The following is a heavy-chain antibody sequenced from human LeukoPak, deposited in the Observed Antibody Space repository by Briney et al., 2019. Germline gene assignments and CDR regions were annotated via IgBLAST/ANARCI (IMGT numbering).Heavy chain of an antibody. V-gene: IGHV1-24*01. Sequence: ASVKVSGKVSGYTLTELSMHWVRQAPGKGLEWMGGFDPEDGETIYAQKFQGRVTMTEDTSTDTAYMELSSLRSEDTAVYYCAKAPSSWSYYFDYWGQGTLVTVSS. J-gene: IGHJ4*02. CDR1: GYTLTELS. D-gene: IGHD6-13*01. CDR3: AKAPSSWSYYFDY. CDR2: FDPEDGET.